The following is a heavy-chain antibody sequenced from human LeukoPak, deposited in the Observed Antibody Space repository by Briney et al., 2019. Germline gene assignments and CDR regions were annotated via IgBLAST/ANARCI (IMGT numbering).Heavy chain of an antibody. D-gene: IGHD3-22*01. CDR3: ARDRNYYDSSGYHRVDY. J-gene: IGHJ4*02. Sequence: GGSLRLSCAASGFTFSDCYMSWIRQAPGKGLEWVSYISSSGSTIYYADSVKGRFTISRDNAKNSLYLQMNSLRAEDTAVYYCARDRNYYDSSGYHRVDYWGQGTLVTVSS. CDR2: ISSSGSTI. CDR1: GFTFSDCY. V-gene: IGHV3-11*04.